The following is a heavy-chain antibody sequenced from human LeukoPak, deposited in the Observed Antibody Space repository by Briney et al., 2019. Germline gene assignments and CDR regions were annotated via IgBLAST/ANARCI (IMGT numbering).Heavy chain of an antibody. CDR1: GYSFTSYW. D-gene: IGHD6-19*01. Sequence: GESLKISCKGSGYSFTSYWIGWVRQMPGKGLEWMGIIYPGDSDTRYSPSFQGQVTISADRSISTAYLQWSSLKASDTAMYYCARHSAVAGTDRWFDPWGQGTLVTVSS. CDR3: ARHSAVAGTDRWFDP. V-gene: IGHV5-51*01. CDR2: IYPGDSDT. J-gene: IGHJ5*02.